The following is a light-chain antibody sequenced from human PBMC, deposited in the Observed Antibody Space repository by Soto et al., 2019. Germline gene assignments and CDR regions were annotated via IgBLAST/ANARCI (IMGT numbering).Light chain of an antibody. V-gene: IGLV2-14*01. CDR2: EVS. CDR3: SSYTTIKTVV. J-gene: IGLJ2*01. Sequence: QSVLTQPASVSGSPGQSITISCTGTSNDVGIYNYVSWYQQHPGKAPKLMIYEVSNRPSGISDRFSGFKSANTAYLTISGVQPEDEADYHCSSYTTIKTVVFGGGTKLTVL. CDR1: SNDVGIYNY.